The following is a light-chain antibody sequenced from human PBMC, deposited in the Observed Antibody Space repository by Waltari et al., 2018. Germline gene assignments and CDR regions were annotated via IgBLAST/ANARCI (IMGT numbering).Light chain of an antibody. Sequence: QSVLTQPPSVSGAPGQRVTISCTGTRSNIGAGYEIHWYHQFPGTAPKLLIHGNNYRPAGVPDRFSGSKSGTSGSLAITGLQAEDEADYYCQCYDTTLDGWVFGGGTRLTVL. CDR2: GNN. J-gene: IGLJ3*02. CDR3: QCYDTTLDGWV. CDR1: RSNIGAGYE. V-gene: IGLV1-40*01.